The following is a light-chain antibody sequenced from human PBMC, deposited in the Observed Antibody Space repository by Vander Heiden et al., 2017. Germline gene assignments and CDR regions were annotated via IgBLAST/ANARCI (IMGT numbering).Light chain of an antibody. CDR1: SSNIGSNT. J-gene: IGLJ3*02. CDR3: AAWDDSLNGWV. CDR2: SNN. V-gene: IGLV1-44*01. Sequence: QSVLTQRPSASGTPGQRVAISCSGSSSNIGSNTVNWYQQLPGTAPKLLIYSNNQRPSGVPARFSGSKSGTSASLAISGLQSEDEADYYCAAWDDSLNGWVFGGGTKLTVL.